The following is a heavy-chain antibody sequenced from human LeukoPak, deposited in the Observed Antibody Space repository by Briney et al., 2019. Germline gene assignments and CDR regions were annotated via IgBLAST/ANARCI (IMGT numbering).Heavy chain of an antibody. D-gene: IGHD6-13*01. V-gene: IGHV1-3*01. CDR3: ARDPIGSRWPYYFDY. Sequence: ASVKVSCKASGYTFTTYAMHWVRQAPGQRLEWMGWINAGNGNTKYSQKFQARVTINRDTSASTAYMELSSLRSEDTAVYYCARDPIGSRWPYYFDYWGQGTLVTVSS. CDR2: INAGNGNT. J-gene: IGHJ4*02. CDR1: GYTFTTYA.